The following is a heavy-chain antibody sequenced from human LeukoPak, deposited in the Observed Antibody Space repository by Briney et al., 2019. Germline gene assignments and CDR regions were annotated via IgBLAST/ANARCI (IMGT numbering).Heavy chain of an antibody. Sequence: GGSLRLSCAASGFTFSSYSMNWVRQAPGKGLEWVSSISSSSTYMYYADSMKGRFTISRDNAKNSLYLQMNSQGAEDTAVYYCARLTGGAVAGAFDYWGQGTLVTVSS. CDR1: GFTFSSYS. CDR3: ARLTGGAVAGAFDY. CDR2: ISSSSTYM. J-gene: IGHJ4*02. V-gene: IGHV3-21*01. D-gene: IGHD6-19*01.